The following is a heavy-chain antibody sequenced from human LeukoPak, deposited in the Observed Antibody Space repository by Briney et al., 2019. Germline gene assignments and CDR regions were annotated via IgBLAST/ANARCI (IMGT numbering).Heavy chain of an antibody. J-gene: IGHJ4*02. D-gene: IGHD3-10*01. CDR3: ARGFGRFGHRFGY. CDR2: MSSRDNTR. V-gene: IGHV3-48*03. Sequence: GGSLRLSCSASGFTFSSFEMDWIRQAPGKGLEWISYMSSRDNTRYYAESVRGRFTMSKDNAKNTLSLQMNSLRAEDTAFYYCARGFGRFGHRFGYLGQGTLVTVSS. CDR1: GFTFSSFE.